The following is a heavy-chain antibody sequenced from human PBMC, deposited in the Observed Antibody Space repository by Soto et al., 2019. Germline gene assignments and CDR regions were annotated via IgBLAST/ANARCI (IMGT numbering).Heavy chain of an antibody. D-gene: IGHD3-10*01. J-gene: IGHJ4*02. Sequence: GGSLRLSCAASGFTFSSYAMSWVRQAPGKGLEWVSAISGSGGSTYYADSVKGRFTISRDNSKNTLYLQMNSLRAEDTAVYYCAKDPVEVRGAVLPPYYFDYWGQGTLVTVSS. CDR1: GFTFSSYA. V-gene: IGHV3-23*01. CDR2: ISGSGGST. CDR3: AKDPVEVRGAVLPPYYFDY.